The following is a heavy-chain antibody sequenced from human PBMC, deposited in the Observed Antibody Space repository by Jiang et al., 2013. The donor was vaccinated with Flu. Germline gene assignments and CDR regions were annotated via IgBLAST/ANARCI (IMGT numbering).Heavy chain of an antibody. CDR3: ARTGEYCSSTSCFNWFDP. Sequence: GPGLVKPSETLSLTCTVSGGSISSYYWSWIRQPPGKGLEWIGYIYYSGSTNYNPSLKSRVTISVDTSKNQFSLKLSSVTAADTAVYYCARTGEYCSSTSCFNWFDPWGQGTLVTVSS. CDR2: IYYSGST. CDR1: GGSISSYY. J-gene: IGHJ5*02. V-gene: IGHV4-59*08. D-gene: IGHD2-2*01.